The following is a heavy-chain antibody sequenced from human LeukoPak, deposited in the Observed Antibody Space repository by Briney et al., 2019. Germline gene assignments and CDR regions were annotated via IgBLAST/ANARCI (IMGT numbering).Heavy chain of an antibody. Sequence: SETLSLTCAVSGYSISSGYYWGWIRQPAGKGLEWIGRIYTSGSTKYNPSLKSRVTMSVDTSKNQFSLKLSSVTAADTAVYYCARTIGLTVYADMLDWFDPWGQGTLVTVSS. CDR1: GYSISSGYY. CDR2: IYTSGST. CDR3: ARTIGLTVYADMLDWFDP. V-gene: IGHV4-4*07. J-gene: IGHJ5*02. D-gene: IGHD2-8*01.